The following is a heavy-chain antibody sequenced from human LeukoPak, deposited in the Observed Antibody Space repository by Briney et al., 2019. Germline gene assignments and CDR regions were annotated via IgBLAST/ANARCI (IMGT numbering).Heavy chain of an antibody. CDR2: IHGSDDNT. J-gene: IGHJ4*02. D-gene: IGHD4-23*01. V-gene: IGHV3-23*01. CDR3: AKDLLRWSFDY. Sequence: GGSLRLSCAASGFTFSSYWMSWVRQAPGKGLEWVSAIHGSDDNTHYADSVKGRFTISRDKSKNTLYLQMNSLRADDTAVYYCAKDLLRWSFDYWGQGTLVTVSS. CDR1: GFTFSSYW.